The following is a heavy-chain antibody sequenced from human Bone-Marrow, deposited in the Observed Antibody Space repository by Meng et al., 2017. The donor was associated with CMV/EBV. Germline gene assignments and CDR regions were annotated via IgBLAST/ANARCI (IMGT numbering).Heavy chain of an antibody. Sequence: QVFLVQSGGAMKEAGASVKVSCKASGYTFNTYGISWFRQAPGQGLEWMGWISGDHGNTNYAQNFKDRVSMTTDTSTSTVYMELSSLRSDDTAVYYCARDAGNGRLTVDYWGQGTLVTVSS. CDR1: GYTFNTYG. CDR3: ARDAGNGRLTVDY. V-gene: IGHV1-18*01. J-gene: IGHJ4*02. D-gene: IGHD6-13*01. CDR2: ISGDHGNT.